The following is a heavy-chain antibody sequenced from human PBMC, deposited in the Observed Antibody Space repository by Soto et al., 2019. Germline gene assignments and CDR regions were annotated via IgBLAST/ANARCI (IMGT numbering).Heavy chain of an antibody. D-gene: IGHD2-21*01. Sequence: GGSLRLASAAYGFTLSSYAMSWVRQAPGKGWEWVSAISGGDGSTYYADSVKGRFTIARDNSKNTLYLQMNSLRAEDTATYYFAKTRIRTWVRGAFHIWGQGTMVTVSS. V-gene: IGHV3-23*01. CDR3: AKTRIRTWVRGAFHI. CDR1: GFTLSSYA. CDR2: ISGGDGST. J-gene: IGHJ3*02.